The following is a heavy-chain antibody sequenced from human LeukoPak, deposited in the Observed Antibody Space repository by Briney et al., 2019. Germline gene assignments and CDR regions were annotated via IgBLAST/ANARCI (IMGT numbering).Heavy chain of an antibody. CDR3: ARGEYLADYGDYFDY. D-gene: IGHD4-17*01. V-gene: IGHV3-21*01. CDR2: ISSSSSYI. CDR1: GFTFSSYS. J-gene: IGHJ4*02. Sequence: PGGSLRLSCAASGFTFSSYSMNWVRQAPGKGLEWVSSISSSSSYIFYADSVKGRFTISRDNAKNSLYLQMNSLRAEDTAVYYCARGEYLADYGDYFDYWGQGTQVTVSS.